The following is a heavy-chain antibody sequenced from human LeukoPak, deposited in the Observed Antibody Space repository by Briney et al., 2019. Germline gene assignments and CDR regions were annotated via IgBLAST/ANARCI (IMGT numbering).Heavy chain of an antibody. CDR1: GFTFRSYW. CDR3: ATYSSSWHAIDY. CDR2: INSDGSST. Sequence: GGSLRLSCAASGFTFRSYWMHWVRHAPGKGLVWVSRINSDGSSTSYADSVKGRFTISRDNAKNTLYLQMNSLRGEDTAVYYCATYSSSWHAIDYWGQGTLVTVSS. J-gene: IGHJ4*02. V-gene: IGHV3-74*01. D-gene: IGHD6-13*01.